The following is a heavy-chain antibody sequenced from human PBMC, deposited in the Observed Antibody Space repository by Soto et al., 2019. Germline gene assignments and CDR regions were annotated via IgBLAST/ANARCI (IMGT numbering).Heavy chain of an antibody. CDR2: IIPIFGTA. V-gene: IGHV1-69*01. CDR1: GGTFSSYA. D-gene: IGHD3-3*01. J-gene: IGHJ5*02. CDR3: ASYARRITIFGVVTLGWFDP. Sequence: QVQLVQSGAEVKKPGSSVTVSCKASGGTFSSYAISWVRQAPGQGLEWMGGIIPIFGTANYAQKFQGRVTITADESTSTAYMELSSLRSEDTAVYYCASYARRITIFGVVTLGWFDPWGQGTLVTVSS.